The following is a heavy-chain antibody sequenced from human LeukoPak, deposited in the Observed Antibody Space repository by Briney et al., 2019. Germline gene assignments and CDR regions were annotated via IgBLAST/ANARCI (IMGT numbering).Heavy chain of an antibody. J-gene: IGHJ4*02. CDR3: ARGEYDYFDS. D-gene: IGHD2/OR15-2a*01. CDR2: ISSSSSYI. CDR1: GFTVSSNY. Sequence: GGSLRLSCAGSGFTVSSNYMSWVRQAPGKGLEWVSSISSSSSYIYYADSVKGRFTISRDNAKNSLYLQMNSLRADDMAVYYCARGEYDYFDSWGQGTLVTASS. V-gene: IGHV3-21*01.